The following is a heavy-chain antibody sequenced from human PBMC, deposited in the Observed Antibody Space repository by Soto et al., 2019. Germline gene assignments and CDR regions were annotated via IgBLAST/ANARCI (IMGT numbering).Heavy chain of an antibody. V-gene: IGHV1-18*01. D-gene: IGHD6-19*01. CDR1: GYTFTSYG. Sequence: QVQLVQSGAEVKKPGASVKVSCKASGYTFTSYGISWVRQAPGQGLEWMGWISAYNGNTNYAQKLQGRVTMTTDTSTSTDYMERRSLRSDDTAVYYCARDPPYSSGWYAGFDPWGQGTLVTVSS. CDR3: ARDPPYSSGWYAGFDP. CDR2: ISAYNGNT. J-gene: IGHJ5*02.